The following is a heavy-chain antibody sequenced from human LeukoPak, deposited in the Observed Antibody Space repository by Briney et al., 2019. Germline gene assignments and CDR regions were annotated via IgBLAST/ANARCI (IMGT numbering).Heavy chain of an antibody. CDR2: IYYSGTT. D-gene: IGHD3-16*01. CDR3: ARHWSKGENWFDP. CDR1: GGSITGSNYY. J-gene: IGHJ5*02. V-gene: IGHV4-39*01. Sequence: PSETLSLTCTVSGGSITGSNYYWVWLRQPPGKGLEWIGTIYYSGTTYYNPSLKSRVTISVDTSKNQFSLKVRSVTGADTAVYYCARHWSKGENWFDPWGQGTLVTVSS.